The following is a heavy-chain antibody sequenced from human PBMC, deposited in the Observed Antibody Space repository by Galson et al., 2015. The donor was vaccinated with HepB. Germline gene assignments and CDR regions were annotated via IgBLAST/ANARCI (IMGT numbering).Heavy chain of an antibody. J-gene: IGHJ2*01. CDR1: GGTLSNFA. CDR3: ARGTSRDYHDSSGSHWYFDL. V-gene: IGHV1-69*10. D-gene: IGHD3-22*01. CDR2: FIPILDIA. Sequence: SVKVSCKASGGTLSNFAITWVRQAPGHGLEWMGGFIPILDIANYAQQFQGRVTISADESTTTAYMELSSLRSDDTAAYYCARGTSRDYHDSSGSHWYFDLWGRGTLVTVSS.